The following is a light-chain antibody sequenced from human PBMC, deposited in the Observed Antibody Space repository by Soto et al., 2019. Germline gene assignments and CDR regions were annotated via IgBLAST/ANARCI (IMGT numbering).Light chain of an antibody. CDR2: RAS. J-gene: IGKJ4*02. Sequence: DIQMTQSPSTLSASVGDRVTITCRASQDINSWLAWYQQKPGKAPKLLISRASTLDSGVPSRFSGSGSGTEFSLTISSLQSDDSATDSCQQYLSYPLTFGGGTKVEIK. V-gene: IGKV1-5*03. CDR3: QQYLSYPLT. CDR1: QDINSW.